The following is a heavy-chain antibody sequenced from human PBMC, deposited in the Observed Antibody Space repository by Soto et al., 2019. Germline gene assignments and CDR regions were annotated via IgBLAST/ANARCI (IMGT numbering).Heavy chain of an antibody. CDR2: INPNSGDT. Sequence: QVQLVQSGAEVRKPGASVKVSCKASGYTLTAYYVHWVRQAPGQGLEWMGWINPNSGDTGYAHKFQGGVSMTVDTSISTAYMELSSLKSDDTAIYYCTIKWGAAFDYWGQGTLVTVSS. J-gene: IGHJ4*02. V-gene: IGHV1-2*07. CDR1: GYTLTAYY. D-gene: IGHD1-26*01. CDR3: TIKWGAAFDY.